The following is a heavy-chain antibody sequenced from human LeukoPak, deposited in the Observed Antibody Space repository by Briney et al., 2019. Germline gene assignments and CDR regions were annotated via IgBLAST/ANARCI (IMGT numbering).Heavy chain of an antibody. CDR2: INPNNGGT. D-gene: IGHD3-9*01. J-gene: IGHJ3*02. CDR3: ARDFHWKYAFDI. V-gene: IGHV1-2*02. CDR1: GYTFTGYY. Sequence: ASVKVSCKASGYTFTGYYMHWVRQAPGQGLEWMGWINPNNGGTKYAQKFQGRVTMTRDTSISTAYMELSRLRSDDTAVYYCARDFHWKYAFDIWGQGTMVTVSS.